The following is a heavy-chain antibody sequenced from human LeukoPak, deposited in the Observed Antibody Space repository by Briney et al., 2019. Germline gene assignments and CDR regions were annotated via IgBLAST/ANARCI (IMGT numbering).Heavy chain of an antibody. CDR3: ARDPTSYASGWSDY. D-gene: IGHD6-19*01. J-gene: IGHJ4*02. CDR1: GFTFSDYY. CDR2: ISSSGSTI. V-gene: IGHV3-11*01. Sequence: GGSLRLSCAASGFTFSDYYMSWIRQAPGKGLEWVSYISSSGSTIYYADSVKGRFTISRDNAKNSLYLQMNSLRAEDTAVYFCARDPTSYASGWSDYWGQGTLVTVSS.